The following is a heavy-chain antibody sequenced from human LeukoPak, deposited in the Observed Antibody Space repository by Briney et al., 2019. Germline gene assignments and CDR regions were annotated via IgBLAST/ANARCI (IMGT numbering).Heavy chain of an antibody. V-gene: IGHV4-61*02. Sequence: TPSLTCTVSGGSISSGSYYWSWIRQPAGKGLEWIGRIYTSGSTNHNPSLKGRVTISVDTSKNQFSLKLSSVTAADTAVYYCATLGYSYGTDYWGQGTLVTVSS. CDR1: GGSISSGSYY. CDR3: ATLGYSYGTDY. D-gene: IGHD5-18*01. CDR2: IYTSGST. J-gene: IGHJ4*02.